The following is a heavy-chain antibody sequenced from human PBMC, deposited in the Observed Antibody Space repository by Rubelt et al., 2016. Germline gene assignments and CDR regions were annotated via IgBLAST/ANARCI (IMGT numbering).Heavy chain of an antibody. D-gene: IGHD3-22*01. CDR3: ARPAGPSYYYYFDY. J-gene: IGHJ4*02. CDR1: GDSISSYY. Sequence: QVQLQESGPGLVKPSETLSLTCTVSGDSISSYYWGWIRQPPGKGLEWIGSVFYTGSTDYNPSLRSRVTISVDASKNQFSRRLNSVTAADSAVYYCARPAGPSYYYYFDYWGQGILVTVSS. CDR2: VFYTGST. V-gene: IGHV4-39*01.